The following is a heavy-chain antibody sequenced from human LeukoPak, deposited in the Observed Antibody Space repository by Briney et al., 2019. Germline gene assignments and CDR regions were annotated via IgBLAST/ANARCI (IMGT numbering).Heavy chain of an antibody. J-gene: IGHJ4*02. CDR3: ARETYYDSSGSQASRYFDY. CDR1: GGTFSSYA. CDR2: IIPIFGIA. Sequence: SVKVSCKASGGTFSSYAISWVRQAPGQGLEWMGRIIPIFGIANYAQKFQGRVTITADKSTSIAYMELSSLRSEDTAVYYCARETYYDSSGSQASRYFDYWGQGTLVTVSS. V-gene: IGHV1-69*04. D-gene: IGHD3-22*01.